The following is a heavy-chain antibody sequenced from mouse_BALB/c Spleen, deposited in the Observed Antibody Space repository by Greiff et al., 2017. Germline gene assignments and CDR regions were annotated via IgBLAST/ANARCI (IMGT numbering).Heavy chain of an antibody. CDR2: INPSSGYT. J-gene: IGHJ2*01. CDR1: GYTFTSYT. Sequence: VQLQQPGAELARPGASVKMSCKASGYTFTSYTMHWVKQRPGQGLEWIGYINPSSGYTNYNQKFKDKATLTADKSSSTAYMQLSSLTSEDSAVYYCAREGYGSSYFDYWGQGTTLTVSS. D-gene: IGHD1-1*01. CDR3: AREGYGSSYFDY. V-gene: IGHV1-4*01.